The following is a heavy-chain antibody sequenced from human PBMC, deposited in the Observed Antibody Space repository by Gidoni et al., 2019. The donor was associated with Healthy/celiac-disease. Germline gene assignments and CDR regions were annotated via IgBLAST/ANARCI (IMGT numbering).Heavy chain of an antibody. V-gene: IGHV3-9*01. J-gene: IGHJ3*02. CDR2: ISWNSGSI. CDR3: AKDTKGQDAFDI. CDR1: GLTFDDYA. Sequence: EVQLVVSGGGLVQPGRSLRLFCAASGLTFDDYAMHWVRQAPGKGLEWVSGISWNSGSIGYADSVKGRFTISRDNAKNSLYLQMNSLRAEDTALYYCAKDTKGQDAFDIWGQGTMVTVSS.